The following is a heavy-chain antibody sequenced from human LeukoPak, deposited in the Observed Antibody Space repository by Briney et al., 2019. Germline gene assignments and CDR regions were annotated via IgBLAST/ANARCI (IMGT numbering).Heavy chain of an antibody. J-gene: IGHJ4*02. CDR1: GGSFSGYY. CDR3: ARQAAVRDRSIDY. Sequence: SETLSLTCAVYGGSFSGYYWSWIRQPPGKGLEWIGEINHSGSTNYNPSLKSRVTISVDTSKNQFSLKLSSVTAADTAVYYCARQAAVRDRSIDYWGQGTLVTVSS. V-gene: IGHV4-34*01. CDR2: INHSGST. D-gene: IGHD6-13*01.